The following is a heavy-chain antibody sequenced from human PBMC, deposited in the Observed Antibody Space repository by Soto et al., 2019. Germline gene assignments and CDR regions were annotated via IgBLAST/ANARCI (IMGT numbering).Heavy chain of an antibody. V-gene: IGHV4-61*03. CDR3: AREDMSGTYYFDS. CDR2: VYHSGIT. J-gene: IGHJ4*02. Sequence: QVQLQASGPGVVRSSDTLSLTCAVFGGSVSSETHFWSWIRQPPGKGLEWIGYVYHSGITNSNPSLKGRLTISVDKSTIPFSLSLASVTAADTAIYYCAREDMSGTYYFDSWGQGTRLTVSS. D-gene: IGHD1-26*01. CDR1: GGSVSSETHF.